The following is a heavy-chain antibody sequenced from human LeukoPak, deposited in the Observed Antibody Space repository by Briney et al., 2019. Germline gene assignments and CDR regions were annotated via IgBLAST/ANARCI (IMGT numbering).Heavy chain of an antibody. D-gene: IGHD3-10*01. V-gene: IGHV3-30*02. J-gene: IGHJ3*02. Sequence: PGGSLRLSCAASGFTFSSYGMHWVRQAPGKGLEWVPFIRYDGSNKYYADSVKGRFTISRDNFKNTLYLQMNSLRAEDTAVYYCAKDYYYGSGSYPYDAFDIWGQGTMVIVSS. CDR1: GFTFSSYG. CDR2: IRYDGSNK. CDR3: AKDYYYGSGSYPYDAFDI.